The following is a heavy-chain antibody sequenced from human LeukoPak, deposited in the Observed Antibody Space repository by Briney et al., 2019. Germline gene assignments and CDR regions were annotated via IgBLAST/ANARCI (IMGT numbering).Heavy chain of an antibody. CDR1: GFTFSSYG. CDR2: ISYDGSNK. Sequence: GRSLRLSCAASGFTFSSYGMHWVRQAPGKGLEWVAAISYDGSNKYYADSVKGRFTISRDNSKNTLYLQMNSLRAEDTAVYYCAKDKDGYNDYWGQGTLVTVSS. CDR3: AKDKDGYNDY. J-gene: IGHJ4*02. D-gene: IGHD5-24*01. V-gene: IGHV3-30*18.